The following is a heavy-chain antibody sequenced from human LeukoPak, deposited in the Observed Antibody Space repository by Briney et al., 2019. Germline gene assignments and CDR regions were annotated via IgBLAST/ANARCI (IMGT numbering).Heavy chain of an antibody. CDR1: GGSICSSSYY. J-gene: IGHJ4*02. CDR3: ARTCIIDSGWKPLIDY. D-gene: IGHD6-19*01. CDR2: IYYSGST. Sequence: PSETLSLTCTVSGGSICSSSYYWGWIRQPPGKGLEWIGSIYYSGSTYYNPSLKSRVTISVDTSKNQFSLKLSSVTAEDTAVYYCARTCIIDSGWKPLIDYWGQGTLVTVSS. V-gene: IGHV4-39*01.